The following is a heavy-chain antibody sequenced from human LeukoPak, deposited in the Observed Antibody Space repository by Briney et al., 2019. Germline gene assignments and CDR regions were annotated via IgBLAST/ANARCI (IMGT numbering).Heavy chain of an antibody. J-gene: IGHJ3*01. CDR1: GFTFDNYW. CDR2: IKQDGSEK. Sequence: GGSLRLSCAASGFTFDNYWMSWVRQAPGKGLEWVANIKQDGSEKDYVDSVKGRFTISRDNAKNSLYLQMNSQRAEDTAVYYCARGEWSWGQGTMVTVSS. D-gene: IGHD3-3*01. CDR3: ARGEWS. V-gene: IGHV3-7*01.